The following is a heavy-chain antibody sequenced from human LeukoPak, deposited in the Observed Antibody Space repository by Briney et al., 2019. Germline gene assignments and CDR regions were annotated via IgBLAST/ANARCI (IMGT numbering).Heavy chain of an antibody. Sequence: PGGSLRLSCAASGFTFSSYSMNWVRQAPGKGLEWVSSISSSSSYIYYADSVKGRFTISRDNAKNSLYLQMNSLRAEDTAVYYCARDATYYDYVWGSYRPGIFDYWGQGTLSPSPQ. J-gene: IGHJ4*02. V-gene: IGHV3-21*01. CDR1: GFTFSSYS. CDR3: ARDATYYDYVWGSYRPGIFDY. CDR2: ISSSSSYI. D-gene: IGHD3-16*02.